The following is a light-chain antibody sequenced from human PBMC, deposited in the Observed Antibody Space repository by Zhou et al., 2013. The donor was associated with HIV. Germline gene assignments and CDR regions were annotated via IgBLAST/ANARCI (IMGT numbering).Light chain of an antibody. J-gene: IGKJ2*01. CDR3: QQYNDWPPYT. CDR1: QSVSGR. V-gene: IGKV3-15*01. CDR2: GAY. Sequence: EIVMTQSPATLSVSPGEGATLSCRASQSVSGRLAWYQQKPGQAPRLLIYGAYTRATGIPARFTGSGSGTEFTLTISSIQSEDFAVYYCQQYNDWPPYTFGQGTKLEMK.